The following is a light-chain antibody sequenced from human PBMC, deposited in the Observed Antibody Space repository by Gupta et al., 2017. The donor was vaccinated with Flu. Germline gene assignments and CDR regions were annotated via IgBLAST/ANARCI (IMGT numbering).Light chain of an antibody. CDR3: ASYTTTAAGV. V-gene: IGLV2-14*03. J-gene: IGLJ3*02. CDR1: SSDVGAYNY. Sequence: QSAPTQPASVSGSPGRSITISCTGTSSDVGAYNYVSWYLQRPGKAPILISYDVTDRPSGVSKRFSGSKSGNTASLSISGTQAEDEADYVCASYTTTAAGVFGGGTNLTVL. CDR2: DVT.